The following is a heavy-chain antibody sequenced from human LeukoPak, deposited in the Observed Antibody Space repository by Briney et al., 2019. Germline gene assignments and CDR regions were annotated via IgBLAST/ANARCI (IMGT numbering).Heavy chain of an antibody. CDR1: GFTFSSYA. CDR2: ISGSGGST. J-gene: IGHJ4*02. V-gene: IGHV3-23*01. Sequence: GGSLRLSCAASGFTFSSYAMSWVRQAPGKGLEWVSAISGSGGSTYYADSVKGRFTISRDNSKNTLYLQMNSLRAEDTAVYYCAKDSPRTWNFVVVPAAIDYGGQGTLVTVPS. CDR3: AKDSPRTWNFVVVPAAIDY. D-gene: IGHD2-2*01.